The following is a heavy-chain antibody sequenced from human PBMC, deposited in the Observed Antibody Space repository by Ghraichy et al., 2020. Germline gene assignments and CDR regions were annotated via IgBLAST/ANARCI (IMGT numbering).Heavy chain of an antibody. Sequence: ASVKVSCKASGYTFTSYAMNWVRQAPGQGLEWMGWINTNTGNPTYAQGFTGRFVFSLDTSVSTAYLQISSLKAEDTAVYYCARELGVVVVAAGQAYYYGMDVWGQGTTVTVSS. D-gene: IGHD2-15*01. J-gene: IGHJ6*02. V-gene: IGHV7-4-1*02. CDR2: INTNTGNP. CDR3: ARELGVVVVAAGQAYYYGMDV. CDR1: GYTFTSYA.